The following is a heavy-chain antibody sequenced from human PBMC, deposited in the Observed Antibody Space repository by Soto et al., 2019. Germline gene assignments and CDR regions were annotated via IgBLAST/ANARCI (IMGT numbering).Heavy chain of an antibody. V-gene: IGHV4-39*01. J-gene: IGHJ4*02. D-gene: IGHD4-17*01. CDR2: IFYGGGSGVA. CDR3: ARRGGGDSLFDS. Sequence: QLHLQESGPGLVEPSETLSLTCTVSGGSFSSSNYYWGWIRQPPGKGLEWIGNIFYGGGSGVAYYRPSLKGRVTTPLDTSKIQFSRNMRSLTAADTAVYFCARRGGGDSLFDSWGQGNLVTVPS. CDR1: GGSFSSSNYY.